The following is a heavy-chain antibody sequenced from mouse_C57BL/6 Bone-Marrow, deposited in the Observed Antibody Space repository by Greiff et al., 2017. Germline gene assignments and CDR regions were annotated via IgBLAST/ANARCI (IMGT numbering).Heavy chain of an antibody. CDR1: GYSFTGYY. Sequence: DVKLQESGPELVKPGASVKISCKASGYSFTGYYMNWVKQSPEKSLEWIGEINPSTGGTTYNQKFKAKATLTVDKSSSTAYMQLKSLTSEDSAVYYCARSTTVRLDYWGQGTSVTVSS. J-gene: IGHJ4*01. CDR3: ARSTTVRLDY. V-gene: IGHV1-42*01. CDR2: INPSTGGT. D-gene: IGHD1-1*01.